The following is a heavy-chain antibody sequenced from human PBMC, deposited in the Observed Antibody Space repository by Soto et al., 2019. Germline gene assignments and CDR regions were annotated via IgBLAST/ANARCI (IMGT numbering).Heavy chain of an antibody. CDR2: LDGAGGST. Sequence: GGALRLSCLASGFTFSDFAMTWVRHVPGRGLEWVASLDGAGGSTYYAESVRGRFSISRDNSQNTLFLQMKRLTVDDTAIYYCAAPRDEYGSGVSWFTYGMDIWGQGTTVTVSS. CDR3: AAPRDEYGSGVSWFTYGMDI. CDR1: GFTFSDFA. D-gene: IGHD3-10*01. J-gene: IGHJ6*02. V-gene: IGHV3-23*01.